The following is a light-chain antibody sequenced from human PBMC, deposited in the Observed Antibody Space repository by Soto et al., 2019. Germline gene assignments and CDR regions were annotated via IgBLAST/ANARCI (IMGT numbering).Light chain of an antibody. Sequence: EIAMTQSPVTLSASPGERVTLSCRASQSVNINLAWYQQRPCQAPRVLIYGASNRASGIPDRFSGSGSGTDFTLTISSLEPDDFAFYYCQQYKDWPPLTFGGGTRVEIK. V-gene: IGKV3D-15*01. J-gene: IGKJ4*01. CDR2: GAS. CDR1: QSVNIN. CDR3: QQYKDWPPLT.